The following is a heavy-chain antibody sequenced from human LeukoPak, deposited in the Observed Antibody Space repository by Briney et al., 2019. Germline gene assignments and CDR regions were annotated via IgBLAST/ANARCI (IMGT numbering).Heavy chain of an antibody. J-gene: IGHJ4*02. Sequence: PSETLSLTCAVSGGSISSGGYSGAWIRQPPGKALEGMGSIYHSGSTYYNPSLKSRVTISVDRSKNQFSLKLSSVTAADTAVYYCARGITIFGVVITYFDYWGQGTLVTVSS. CDR3: ARGITIFGVVITYFDY. D-gene: IGHD3-3*01. V-gene: IGHV4-30-2*01. CDR1: GGSISSGGYS. CDR2: IYHSGST.